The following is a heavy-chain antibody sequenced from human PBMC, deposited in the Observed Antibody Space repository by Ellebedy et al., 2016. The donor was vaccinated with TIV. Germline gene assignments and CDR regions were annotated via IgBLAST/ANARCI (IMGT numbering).Heavy chain of an antibody. J-gene: IGHJ4*02. CDR1: HFAIRGGYY. CDR2: VFHSGST. D-gene: IGHD5-12*01. CDR3: ARMTSRGFSTPAY. Sequence: SETLSLTXSVSHFAIRGGYYWCWIRQTPGKGLEWIGSVFHSGSTYYNPSLRSRVTMSVDTSKNQLSLKISSVTAADTAIYYCARMTSRGFSTPAYWGQGTQVTVSS. V-gene: IGHV4-38-2*02.